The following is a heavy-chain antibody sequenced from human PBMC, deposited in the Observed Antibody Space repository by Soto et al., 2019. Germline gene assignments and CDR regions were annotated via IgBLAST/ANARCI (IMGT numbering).Heavy chain of an antibody. V-gene: IGHV4-30-4*08. Sequence: SETLSLTCTVSGGSISYEYYHWTWIRQSPGKGLEWIGYIYYSGSTNYNPSLKSRVTISVDTSKNQFSLKLSSVTAADTAVYYCARGPPYDFWSGYYKANWFDPWGQGTLVTVSS. CDR1: GGSISYEYYH. J-gene: IGHJ5*02. CDR2: IYYSGST. CDR3: ARGPPYDFWSGYYKANWFDP. D-gene: IGHD3-3*01.